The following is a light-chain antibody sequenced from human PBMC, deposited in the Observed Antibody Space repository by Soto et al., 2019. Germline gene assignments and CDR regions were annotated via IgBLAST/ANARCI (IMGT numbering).Light chain of an antibody. Sequence: EIVLTQSPATLSLSPGDKATLSCWASQSVSSYLAWYQQKPGQAPRLLIYDASDRVTGVPDRFSGSGSETDFTLTISSLEPEDFAVYYCQQRSNWPLTFGQGTRLEI. J-gene: IGKJ5*01. CDR2: DAS. CDR1: QSVSSY. V-gene: IGKV3-11*01. CDR3: QQRSNWPLT.